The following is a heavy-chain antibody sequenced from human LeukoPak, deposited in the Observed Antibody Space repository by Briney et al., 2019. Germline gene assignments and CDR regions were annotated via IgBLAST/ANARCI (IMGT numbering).Heavy chain of an antibody. CDR3: ARGQAYCGADCYSD. CDR2: IYTGGGT. V-gene: IGHV3-66*01. Sequence: GGSLRPACAASGFSISHYYMTWVRQTPGKGLDWVSVIYTGGGTNYGDSVKGRCTISRDNSKNTLYLQMNSLRADDTAIYYCARGQAYCGADCYSDWGQGTLVTVSS. CDR1: GFSISHYY. D-gene: IGHD2-21*02. J-gene: IGHJ4*02.